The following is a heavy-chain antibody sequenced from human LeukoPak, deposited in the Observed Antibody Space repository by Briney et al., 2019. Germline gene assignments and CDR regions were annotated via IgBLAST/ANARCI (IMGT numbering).Heavy chain of an antibody. Sequence: ASVKVSCKASGGTFSSYAISWVRQAPGQGLEWMGGIIPIFGTANYAQKFQGRVTITADESTSTAYMELSSLRSEDTAVYYCVRADYYDSSGYYDYWGQGTLVTVSS. CDR2: IIPIFGTA. D-gene: IGHD3-22*01. V-gene: IGHV1-69*13. CDR3: VRADYYDSSGYYDY. CDR1: GGTFSSYA. J-gene: IGHJ4*02.